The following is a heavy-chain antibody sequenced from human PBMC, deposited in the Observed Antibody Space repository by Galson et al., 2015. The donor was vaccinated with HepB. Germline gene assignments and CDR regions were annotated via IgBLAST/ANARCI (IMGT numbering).Heavy chain of an antibody. CDR3: ARAPGMHHGFEI. Sequence: SLRLSCAASGFTFTTYGMDWVRQAPGKGLEWEAVIWCDGSNKHYADSVKGRFTISRDNSRNTLYLQMNSLGGEDTALFYCARAPGMHHGFEIWGQGALVTVSS. V-gene: IGHV3-33*01. D-gene: IGHD3-9*01. CDR2: IWCDGSNK. CDR1: GFTFTTYG. J-gene: IGHJ4*02.